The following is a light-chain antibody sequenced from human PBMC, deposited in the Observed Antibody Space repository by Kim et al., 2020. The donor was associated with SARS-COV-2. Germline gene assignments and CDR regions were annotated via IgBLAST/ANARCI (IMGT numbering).Light chain of an antibody. J-gene: IGLJ2*01. CDR3: NSRDSNDNVV. CDR2: GKN. Sequence: SSELTQDSAVSVALGQTVRITCQGGSLRSYYATWYQQKPGQAPIVVIYGKNNRPSGIPDRFSGSSSGNTASLTITGTQAGDEADYYCNSRDSNDNVVFGGGTQLTVL. CDR1: SLRSYY. V-gene: IGLV3-19*01.